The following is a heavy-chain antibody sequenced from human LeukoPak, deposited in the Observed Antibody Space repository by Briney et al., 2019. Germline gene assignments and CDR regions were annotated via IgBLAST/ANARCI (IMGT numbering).Heavy chain of an antibody. CDR3: AKDFVGPDDY. J-gene: IGHJ4*02. Sequence: GGSLRLSCAASGFTFSSYWMHWVRQAPGKGLVWVSRIDSNGRTINYADSVKGRFTISGDNANSMLYLQMNSLRAEDSAVYYCAKDFVGPDDYWGQGTLVTVSS. CDR1: GFTFSSYW. V-gene: IGHV3-74*01. D-gene: IGHD1-26*01. CDR2: IDSNGRTI.